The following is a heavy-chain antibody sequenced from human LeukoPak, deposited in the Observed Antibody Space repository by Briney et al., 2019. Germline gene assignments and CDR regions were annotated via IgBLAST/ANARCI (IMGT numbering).Heavy chain of an antibody. V-gene: IGHV3-30*18. CDR1: GFTFSSYG. Sequence: PGGSLRLSCAASGFTFSSYGMHWVRQAPGKGLEWVAVISYDGSNKYYADSVKGRFTISRDNSKNTLYLQMNSLRAEDTAVYHCAKDYYGSGSGYYYGMDVWGQGTTVTVSS. D-gene: IGHD3-10*01. CDR3: AKDYYGSGSGYYYGMDV. CDR2: ISYDGSNK. J-gene: IGHJ6*02.